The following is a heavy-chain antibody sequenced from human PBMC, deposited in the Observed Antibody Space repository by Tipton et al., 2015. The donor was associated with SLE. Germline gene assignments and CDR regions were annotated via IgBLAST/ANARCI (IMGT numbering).Heavy chain of an antibody. CDR2: IYPDDSDT. J-gene: IGHJ4*02. CDR3: ARHPPRSSSRSSFDY. D-gene: IGHD6-13*01. CDR1: GYSFTSYW. Sequence: VQLVQSGAEVKKPGESLKISCKGSGYSFTSYWIGWVRQMPGKGLEWMGIIYPDDSDTRYSPSFQGQVTISAAKSISTAYLQWSSLKASDTAMYYCARHPPRSSSRSSFDYWGQGTLVTVSS. V-gene: IGHV5-51*01.